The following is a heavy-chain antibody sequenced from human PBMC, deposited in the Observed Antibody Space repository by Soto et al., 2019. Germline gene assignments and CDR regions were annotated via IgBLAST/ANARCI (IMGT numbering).Heavy chain of an antibody. D-gene: IGHD1-7*01. Sequence: HSQTLSLTCAISGDSVSSNSAALNWIRLSPSRGPEWLARTYYRSRWYNDYAVSVRSRITVNPDTSKNQFSLQLTSVTPEDTAVYYCAGTTSHQWYYMDVWGKGTTVTVSS. V-gene: IGHV6-1*01. CDR3: AGTTSHQWYYMDV. J-gene: IGHJ6*03. CDR2: TYYRSRWYN. CDR1: GDSVSSNSAA.